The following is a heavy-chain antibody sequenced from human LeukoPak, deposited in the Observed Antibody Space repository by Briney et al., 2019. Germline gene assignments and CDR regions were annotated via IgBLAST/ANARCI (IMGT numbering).Heavy chain of an antibody. Sequence: GGSLRLSCAASGFTFTNYAMSWVRQSPGKGLEWVSAISNSGGKTYYADSVKGRFTISRDNSKNTLYLQMNSLRAEDTALYYCTIGVAESNPDGFDIWGQGTMVTVSS. CDR2: ISNSGGKT. CDR1: GFTFTNYA. J-gene: IGHJ3*02. CDR3: TIGVAESNPDGFDI. V-gene: IGHV3-23*01. D-gene: IGHD6-19*01.